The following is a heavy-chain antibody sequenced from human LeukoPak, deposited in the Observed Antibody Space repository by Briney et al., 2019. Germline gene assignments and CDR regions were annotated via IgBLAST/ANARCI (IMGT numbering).Heavy chain of an antibody. V-gene: IGHV3-48*01. CDR3: AKANVKYCSGGSCFDAFDI. D-gene: IGHD2-15*01. Sequence: GGSLRLSCAASGFTFSSYSMNWVRQAPGEGLEWVSYISSLSGTIYYADSVKGRFTISRDNAKNSLYLQMNSLRAEDTAVYYCAKANVKYCSGGSCFDAFDIWGQGTMVTVSS. CDR2: ISSLSGTI. J-gene: IGHJ3*02. CDR1: GFTFSSYS.